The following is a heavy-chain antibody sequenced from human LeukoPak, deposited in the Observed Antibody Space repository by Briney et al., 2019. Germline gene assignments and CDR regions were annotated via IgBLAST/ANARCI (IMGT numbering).Heavy chain of an antibody. Sequence: SETLSLTCAVSGGSISSGGYSWSWIRQPPGKGLEWIGYIYNSGSTYYNPSLKSRVTISVDRSKNQFSLKLSSVTAADTAVYYCARDYYGSGSYYAFDIWGQGTMVTVSS. D-gene: IGHD3-10*01. V-gene: IGHV4-30-2*01. CDR3: ARDYYGSGSYYAFDI. CDR1: GGSISSGGYS. J-gene: IGHJ3*02. CDR2: IYNSGST.